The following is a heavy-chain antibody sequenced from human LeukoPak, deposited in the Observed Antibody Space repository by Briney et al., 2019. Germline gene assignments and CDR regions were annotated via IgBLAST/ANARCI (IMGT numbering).Heavy chain of an antibody. CDR3: ARQTRDGSGSRGYSFDF. CDR1: GYSFPSYW. V-gene: IGHV5-51*01. CDR2: IYLGDSDT. J-gene: IGHJ4*02. D-gene: IGHD3-10*01. Sequence: GESLKISCKDSGYSFPSYWIAWVRQMPGKGLEWMGTIYLGDSDTRYSPSFQGQVTISVDKSISTAYLQWSSLKASDTAMYYCARQTRDGSGSRGYSFDFWGQGTLVTVSS.